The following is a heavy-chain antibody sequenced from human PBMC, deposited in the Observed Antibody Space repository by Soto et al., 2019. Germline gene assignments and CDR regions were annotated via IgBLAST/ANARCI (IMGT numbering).Heavy chain of an antibody. CDR2: ISYDGSNK. D-gene: IGHD6-13*01. CDR1: GFTFSSYA. J-gene: IGHJ4*02. CDR3: ARAWDSIAAAGNSDY. V-gene: IGHV3-30-3*01. Sequence: QVQLVESGGGVVQPGRSLRLSCAASGFTFSSYAMHWVRQAPGKGLEWVAVISYDGSNKYYADSVKGRFTISRDNSKNPLYRQMNSLRAEDTAVYYCARAWDSIAAAGNSDYWGQGTLVTVSS.